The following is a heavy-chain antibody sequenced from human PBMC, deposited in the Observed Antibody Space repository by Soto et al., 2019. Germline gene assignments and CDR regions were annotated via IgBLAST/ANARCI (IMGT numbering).Heavy chain of an antibody. CDR3: ARCGLDYGMDV. J-gene: IGHJ6*02. Sequence: QVQLQESGPGLVKPSETLSLTCTVSGGSINSYYWCWVRQPAGKGLEWIGRFYPTGKINYSPSLKSPLTMSADTSRNQFSLNLTSVTAADTAVYYCARCGLDYGMDVWGQGTTVTVSS. V-gene: IGHV4-4*07. CDR2: FYPTGKI. D-gene: IGHD3-16*01. CDR1: GGSINSYY.